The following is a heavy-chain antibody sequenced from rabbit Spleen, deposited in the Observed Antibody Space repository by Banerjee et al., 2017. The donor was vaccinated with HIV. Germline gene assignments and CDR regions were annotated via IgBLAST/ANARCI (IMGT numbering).Heavy chain of an antibody. Sequence: QEQLVESGGDLVKPEGSLTLICTATGFSFSGGYVMGWVRQAPGKGLEWIASINTFSGRGVYATWAKGRFTISRTSSTTVALQMTSLTAADTATYFCARDLPEIVGWNFGFWGQGTLVTVS. D-gene: IGHD1-1*01. CDR3: ARDLPEIVGWNFGF. V-gene: IGHV1S45*01. CDR1: GFSFSGGYV. J-gene: IGHJ3*01. CDR2: INTFSGRG.